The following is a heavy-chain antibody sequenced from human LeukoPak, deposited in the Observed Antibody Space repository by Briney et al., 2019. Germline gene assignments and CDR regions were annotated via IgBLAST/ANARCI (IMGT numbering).Heavy chain of an antibody. CDR2: ISWNGGSI. J-gene: IGHJ4*02. Sequence: PGGSLRLSCAASGFTFNIYAMSWVRQAPGKGLEWVSGISWNGGSIDYMDSVKGRFTISRDNAKNSLYLQMNSLRAEDTAFYFCAKAEGFFGGYYDHWGQGTLVTVSS. CDR3: AKAEGFFGGYYDH. CDR1: GFTFNIYA. D-gene: IGHD4-23*01. V-gene: IGHV3-9*01.